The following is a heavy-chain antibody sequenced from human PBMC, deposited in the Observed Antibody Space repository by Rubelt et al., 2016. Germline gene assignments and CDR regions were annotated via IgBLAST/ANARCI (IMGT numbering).Heavy chain of an antibody. V-gene: IGHV3-30*04. CDR2: ISYDGRNK. J-gene: IGHJ4*02. CDR3: ARDQVHGGYLFGY. CDR1: A. D-gene: IGHD5-12*01. Sequence: AMHWVRQAPGKGLEWVAVISYDGRNKYYADSVKGRFTISRDNSKNTLYLQMNSLRAEDTAVYYCARDQVHGGYLFGYWGQGTLVTVSS.